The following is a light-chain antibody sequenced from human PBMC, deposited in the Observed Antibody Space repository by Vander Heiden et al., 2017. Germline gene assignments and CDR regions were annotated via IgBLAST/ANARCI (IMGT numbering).Light chain of an antibody. CDR3: NSRDNSNNHNYV. V-gene: IGLV3-19*01. Sequence: SSELTQDPAVSVALGETVRITCQGDTLRSYYASWYQQKPGQAPVLVICGKNNRPSGIPDRFSGSNSGNTASLTIAGAQAEDEADYYCNSRDNSNNHNYVFGTGTKVTVL. CDR1: TLRSYY. CDR2: GKN. J-gene: IGLJ1*01.